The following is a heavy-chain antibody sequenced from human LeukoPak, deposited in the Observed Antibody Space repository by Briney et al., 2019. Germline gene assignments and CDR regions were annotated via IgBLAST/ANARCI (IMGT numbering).Heavy chain of an antibody. J-gene: IGHJ4*02. CDR2: ISGSGGST. Sequence: GGSLRLSCAASRFIFSSYAMNRVRQAPGKGLEWVSSISGSGGSTYYADSVKGRFTFSGDNSKNTLYLQMNSLRAEDTAVYYCAKTPSSGYYFDQWGQGTLVTVSS. CDR1: RFIFSSYA. V-gene: IGHV3-23*01. D-gene: IGHD5-12*01. CDR3: AKTPSSGYYFDQ.